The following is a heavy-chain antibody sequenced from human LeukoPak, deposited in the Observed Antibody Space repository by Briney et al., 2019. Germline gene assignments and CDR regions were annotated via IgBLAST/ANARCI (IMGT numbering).Heavy chain of an antibody. Sequence: PGGSLRLSCVASGFTFRSYEMNWVRQAPGKGLEWVSSIGTDGYSYSAVSVKGRFTISRDNAKSTLYLQMDSLTVEDTALYYCARGTIGGNPASAYWGQGTLVTVSS. CDR3: ARGTIGGNPASAY. D-gene: IGHD4-23*01. V-gene: IGHV3-21*06. J-gene: IGHJ4*02. CDR2: IGTDGYS. CDR1: GFTFRSYE.